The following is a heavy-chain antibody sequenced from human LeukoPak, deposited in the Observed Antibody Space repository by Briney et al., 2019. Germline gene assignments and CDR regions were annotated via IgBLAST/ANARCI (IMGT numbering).Heavy chain of an antibody. CDR1: GFTFSDYW. Sequence: GGSLRLSCAASGFTFSDYWIHWVRQAPGKGLVWVSRINTDGSITNYADSVKGRFSISRDDAKNTLYLQMNSLKTEDTAVYYCWADYSSSWLQRRALRYFDYWGQGTLVTVSS. CDR2: INTDGSIT. CDR3: WADYSSSWLQRRALRYFDY. V-gene: IGHV3-74*01. J-gene: IGHJ4*02. D-gene: IGHD6-13*01.